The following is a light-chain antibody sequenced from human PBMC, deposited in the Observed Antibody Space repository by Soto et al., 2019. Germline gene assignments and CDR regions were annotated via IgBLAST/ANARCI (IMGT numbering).Light chain of an antibody. CDR1: QSVSSSY. CDR3: QQYNNWPLT. Sequence: EIVLTQSPGTLSLSPGERATLSCRASQSVSSSYLAWYHQKPGLAPRLLIYGASTRATGIPARFSGSGSGTEFTLTISSLQSEDFVVYYCQQYNNWPLTFGGGTKVDIK. J-gene: IGKJ4*01. V-gene: IGKV3-15*01. CDR2: GAS.